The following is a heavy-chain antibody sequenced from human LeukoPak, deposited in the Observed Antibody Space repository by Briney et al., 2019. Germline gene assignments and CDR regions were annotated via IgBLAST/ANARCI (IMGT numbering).Heavy chain of an antibody. J-gene: IGHJ3*01. CDR2: ISAYNGNT. CDR1: GYTFTSYG. Sequence: ASVKVSCKASGYTFTSYGISWVRQAPGQGLEWVGWISAYNGNTNYAQKLQGRVTMTTDTSTSTAYMELRSLRSDDTAVYYCARVPLRFLEWLFMDVWGRGTMVTVSS. D-gene: IGHD3-3*01. V-gene: IGHV1-18*01. CDR3: ARVPLRFLEWLFMDV.